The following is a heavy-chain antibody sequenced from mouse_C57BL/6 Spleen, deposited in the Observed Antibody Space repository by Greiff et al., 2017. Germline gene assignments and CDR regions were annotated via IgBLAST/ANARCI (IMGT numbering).Heavy chain of an antibody. J-gene: IGHJ3*01. CDR2: INPSSGYT. CDR1: GYTFTSYW. D-gene: IGHD1-1*01. V-gene: IGHV1-7*01. CDR3: ARAVTTVVATPAWFAY. Sequence: VQLQQSGAELAKPGASVKLSCKASGYTFTSYWMHWVKQRPGQGLEWIGYINPSSGYTTYNQKFKDKATLTADKSSSTAYMQLSSLTYEDSAVYYWARAVTTVVATPAWFAYWSQGTLVTVSA.